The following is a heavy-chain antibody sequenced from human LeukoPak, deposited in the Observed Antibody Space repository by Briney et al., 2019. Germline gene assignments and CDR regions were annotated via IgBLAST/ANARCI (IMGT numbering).Heavy chain of an antibody. D-gene: IGHD3-10*01. V-gene: IGHV3-48*01. Sequence: GGSLRLSCAASGFTFSSYSMNWVRQAPGKGLEWVSYISSSSSTIYYADSVKGRFTISRDNAKNSLYLQMNSLRAEGTAVYYCARDTDPMDYYGMDVWGQGTTVTVSS. J-gene: IGHJ6*02. CDR2: ISSSSSTI. CDR3: ARDTDPMDYYGMDV. CDR1: GFTFSSYS.